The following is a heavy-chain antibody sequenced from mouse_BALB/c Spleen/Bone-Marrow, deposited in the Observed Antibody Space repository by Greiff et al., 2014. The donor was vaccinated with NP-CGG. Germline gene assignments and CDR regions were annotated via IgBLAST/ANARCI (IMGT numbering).Heavy chain of an antibody. CDR2: IDPANGNT. CDR1: GFNIKDTY. V-gene: IGHV14-3*02. CDR3: ARYDYGWYFYV. D-gene: IGHD1-1*01. Sequence: EVQVVESGAELVKPGASVKLSCTASGFNIKDTYMHWVKQRPEQGLEWIGRIDPANGNTKYDPKFQGKATITADTSSNTAYLKLSSLTSEDTAVYYCARYDYGWYFYVWGAGTTVTVSS. J-gene: IGHJ1*01.